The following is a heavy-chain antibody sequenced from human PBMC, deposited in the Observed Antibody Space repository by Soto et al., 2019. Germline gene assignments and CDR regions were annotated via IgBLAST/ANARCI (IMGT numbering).Heavy chain of an antibody. V-gene: IGHV3-23*01. D-gene: IGHD6-19*01. CDR2: ISCCGGST. J-gene: IGHJ1*01. CDR3: AKADGEQWLIPHLDN. CDR1: GFNFKKFA. Sequence: EVQLLESGGGVVQPGGSLRLSCEASGFNFKKFAMGWVRQAPGEGLEWVSGISCCGGSTFYADSVKGRFSLARDDSKNTLSLQLNSLRVEDTAHYYCAKADGEQWLIPHLDNWGQGTQVTAS.